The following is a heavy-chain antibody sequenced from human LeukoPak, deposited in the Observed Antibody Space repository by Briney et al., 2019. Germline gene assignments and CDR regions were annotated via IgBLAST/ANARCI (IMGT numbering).Heavy chain of an antibody. J-gene: IGHJ4*02. D-gene: IGHD3-22*01. CDR1: GLPFSSYR. CDR3: ATPMENYYDSSGFISH. Sequence: PGGSLRLSCAASGLPFSSYRMNWVRRATGKGVVWVSYIRSSSITIYYADSLKSRFTISRDNAKNSLYLQMNSLRAEDTAVYYCATPMENYYDSSGFISHWGQGTLVTVSS. V-gene: IGHV3-48*01. CDR2: IRSSSITI.